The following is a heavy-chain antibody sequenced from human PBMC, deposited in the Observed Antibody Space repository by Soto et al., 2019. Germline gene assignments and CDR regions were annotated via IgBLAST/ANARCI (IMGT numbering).Heavy chain of an antibody. Sequence: QVQLQESGPGLVKSSETLSLICFVSGEALGSGQSYWNWIRQAPGKGLEWIGQTFVTGATKYSASLKGWVPLSVDPSKRQISLALASVTGGGSAKYFCARGRCDSAGSSFGRRMDVWGQGTTVTVSS. D-gene: IGHD3-10*01. CDR2: TFVTGAT. V-gene: IGHV4-61*01. CDR3: ARGRCDSAGSSFGRRMDV. CDR1: GEALGSGQSY. J-gene: IGHJ6*02.